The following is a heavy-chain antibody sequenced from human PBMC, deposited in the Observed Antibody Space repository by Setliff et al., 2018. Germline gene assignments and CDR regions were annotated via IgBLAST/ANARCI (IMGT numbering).Heavy chain of an antibody. CDR1: GYTFTTNW. V-gene: IGHV5-51*01. Sequence: PGESLKISCKGSGYTFTTNWIAWVRQMPGKGLEWMGIIYPGDSDTRYSPSFQGRVTISADKSISTAYLQWSSLKASDTATYYCATLGTVVVDAFDFWGQGTRVTVSS. D-gene: IGHD2-15*01. CDR3: ATLGTVVVDAFDF. CDR2: IYPGDSDT. J-gene: IGHJ3*01.